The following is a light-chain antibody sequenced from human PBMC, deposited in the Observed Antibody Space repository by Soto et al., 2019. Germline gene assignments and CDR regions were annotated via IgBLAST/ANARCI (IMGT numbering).Light chain of an antibody. CDR2: EGS. CDR3: CSYAGSSTYV. CDR1: SSDVGSYNL. Sequence: QSALTQPASVSGSPGQSIAISCTGTSSDVGSYNLVSWYQQHPGKAPKVMIYEGSKRPSGVSNRFSGSKSGNTASLTISGLQAKDEADYYCCSYAGSSTYVFGTGTKVTVL. J-gene: IGLJ1*01. V-gene: IGLV2-23*01.